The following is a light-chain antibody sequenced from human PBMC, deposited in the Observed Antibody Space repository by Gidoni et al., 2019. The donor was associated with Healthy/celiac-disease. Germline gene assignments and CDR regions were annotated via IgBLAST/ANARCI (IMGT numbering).Light chain of an antibody. CDR2: GNS. J-gene: IGLJ3*02. CDR1: SSNIGAGYD. CDR3: QSYDSSLSGSRV. V-gene: IGLV1-40*01. Sequence: QSVLTQPPSVSGAQGQRVPISCTGSSSNIGAGYDVHWYQQLPGTAPKLLIYGNSNRPSGVPDRFSGSKSGTSASLAITGLQAEDEADYYCQSYDSSLSGSRVFGGGTKLTVL.